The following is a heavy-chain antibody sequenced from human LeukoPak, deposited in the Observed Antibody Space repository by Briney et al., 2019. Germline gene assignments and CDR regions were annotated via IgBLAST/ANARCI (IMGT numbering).Heavy chain of an antibody. CDR1: GFTVSSSY. CDR2: VYGDDNT. J-gene: IGHJ4*02. CDR3: ARGVVGIIPIDY. D-gene: IGHD1-26*01. V-gene: IGHV3-53*01. Sequence: GGSLRLSCAVSGFTVSSSYMSWVRQAPGKGLEWVAFVYGDDNTYYADSVEGRFTISRDNSKNAFYLQMVNLRADDTAVYYCARGVVGIIPIDYWGQGTLVTVSS.